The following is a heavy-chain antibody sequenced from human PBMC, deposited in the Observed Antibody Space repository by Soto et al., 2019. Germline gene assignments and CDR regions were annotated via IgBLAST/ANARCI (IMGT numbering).Heavy chain of an antibody. CDR2: VDPNDSFA. CDR3: ARHQSGSGNSNFDF. V-gene: IGHV5-10-1*01. CDR1: EYSFRIYW. Sequence: HGESLKISCQAFEYSFRIYWISWVRQKPGAGLEWMGRVDPNDSFATYSPSFEGHVSISVDKSTNIVYLQWRGLRASDTATYYCARHQSGSGNSNFDFWGQGTPVTVSS. J-gene: IGHJ4*02. D-gene: IGHD3-10*01.